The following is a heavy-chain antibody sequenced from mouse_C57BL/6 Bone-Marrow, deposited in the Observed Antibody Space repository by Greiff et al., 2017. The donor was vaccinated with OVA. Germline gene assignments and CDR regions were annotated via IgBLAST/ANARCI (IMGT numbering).Heavy chain of an antibody. V-gene: IGHV1-81*01. CDR1: GYTFTSYG. CDR2: IYPRSGNT. J-gene: IGHJ2*01. CDR3: AREGLYYEYDDYDSFDY. D-gene: IGHD2-4*01. Sequence: VQLQQSGAELARPGASVKLSCKASGYTFTSYGISWVKQRTGQGLEWIGEIYPRSGNTYYNEKFKGKGTLTADKSSSTAYMELRSLTSEDSAVYFCAREGLYYEYDDYDSFDYWGQGTTLTVSS.